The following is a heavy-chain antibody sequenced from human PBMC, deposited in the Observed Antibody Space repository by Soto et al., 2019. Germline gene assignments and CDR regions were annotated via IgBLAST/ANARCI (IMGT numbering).Heavy chain of an antibody. Sequence: QVQLVESGGGVVQPGRSLRLSCAASGFTFSSYGMHWFRQAPGKGLEWVAVISYDGSDKYYADSVKGRFTISRDNSNNTLYLQMDSLRAEDTAVYYCAKGVVVATNYFPHWGQGTLVTVSS. CDR1: GFTFSSYG. D-gene: IGHD2-15*01. CDR2: ISYDGSDK. CDR3: AKGVVVATNYFPH. V-gene: IGHV3-30*18. J-gene: IGHJ1*01.